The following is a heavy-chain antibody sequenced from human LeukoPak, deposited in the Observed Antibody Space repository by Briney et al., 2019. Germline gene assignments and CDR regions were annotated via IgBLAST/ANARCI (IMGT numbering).Heavy chain of an antibody. CDR2: INWSGGTI. Sequence: AGGSLRLSCAASGFTFENYGMTWVRQAPGKGLEWVSHINWSGGTIDYADSVKGRFTISRDDAKRSLYLQMNSLTAEDTALYYYARKGSGIDYWGQGALVAVSS. V-gene: IGHV3-20*04. D-gene: IGHD2-15*01. J-gene: IGHJ4*02. CDR1: GFTFENYG. CDR3: ARKGSGIDY.